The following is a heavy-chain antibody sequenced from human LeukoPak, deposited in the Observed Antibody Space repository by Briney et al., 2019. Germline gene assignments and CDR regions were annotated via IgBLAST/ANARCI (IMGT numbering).Heavy chain of an antibody. CDR2: IWYDGSNK. CDR1: GFTFSSYG. D-gene: IGHD4-23*01. CDR3: ARAVGNVLYYFDY. V-gene: IGHV3-33*01. Sequence: GGSLRLSCAAPGFTFSSYGMHWVRQAPGKGLEWVAVIWYDGSNKYYADSVKGRFTISRDNSKNTLYLQMNSLRAEDTAVYYCARAVGNVLYYFDYWGQGTLVTVSS. J-gene: IGHJ4*02.